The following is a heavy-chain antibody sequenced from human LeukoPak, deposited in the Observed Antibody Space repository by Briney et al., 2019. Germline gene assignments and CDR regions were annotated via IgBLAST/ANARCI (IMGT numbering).Heavy chain of an antibody. V-gene: IGHV3-23*01. J-gene: IGHJ4*02. D-gene: IGHD5-12*01. CDR3: AKDSPVATL. CDR1: GLSFSSYS. CDR2: VTTSGDGT. Sequence: GGSLRLSCAASGLSFSSYSMTWVRQAPGKGLEWVSAVTTSGDGTYYADSVKGRFTISRDNSKNTLYLQMNSLRAEDAAIYYCAKDSPVATLWGQGTLVTVSS.